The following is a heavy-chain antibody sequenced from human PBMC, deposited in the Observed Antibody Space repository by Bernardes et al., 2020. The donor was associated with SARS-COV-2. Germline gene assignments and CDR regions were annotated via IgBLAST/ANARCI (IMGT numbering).Heavy chain of an antibody. CDR1: GDSISSGGYY. J-gene: IGHJ5*02. CDR2: IYYSGRT. V-gene: IGHV4-31*03. CDR3: ARDRSGYSRFDP. Sequence: SETLSLTCTVSGDSISSGGYYWSWIRHHPGKGLEWIGYIYYSGRTYYNPSLKSRVTISVDTSKNQFYLKVNSVTAADTAVYYCARDRSGYSRFDPWGQGTLVTVSS. D-gene: IGHD5-18*01.